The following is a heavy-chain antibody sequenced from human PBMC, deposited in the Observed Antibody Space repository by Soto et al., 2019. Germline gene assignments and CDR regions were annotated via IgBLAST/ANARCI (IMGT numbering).Heavy chain of an antibody. CDR1: GFTFSRYA. D-gene: IGHD5-18*01. J-gene: IGHJ4*02. Sequence: PGGSLRLSCAAAGFTFSRYAMSWVRQAPGKGLEWVSAISGSGGSTYYADSVKGRFTISRDNSKNTLYLQMNSLRAEDTAVYYCAKDSRGYSYGYFDYWGQGTLVTVSS. V-gene: IGHV3-23*01. CDR3: AKDSRGYSYGYFDY. CDR2: ISGSGGST.